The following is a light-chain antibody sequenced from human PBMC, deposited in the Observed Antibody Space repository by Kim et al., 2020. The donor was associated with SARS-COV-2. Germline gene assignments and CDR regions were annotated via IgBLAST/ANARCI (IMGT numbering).Light chain of an antibody. CDR3: CSRSGSYCWV. Sequence: QSALTQPASVSGSPGQSITISCTGTSSDVGSYKVVFWYQPQPGKAPKLMIYEVSQRPSGVSNRFSGSKSGNTASLTIPGLQAEDEADYCCCSRSGSYCWVFGGETQLTV. CDR2: EVS. V-gene: IGLV2-23*02. CDR1: SSDVGSYKV. J-gene: IGLJ3*02.